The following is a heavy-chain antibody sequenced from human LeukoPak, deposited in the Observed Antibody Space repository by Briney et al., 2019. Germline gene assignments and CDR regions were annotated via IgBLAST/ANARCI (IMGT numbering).Heavy chain of an antibody. V-gene: IGHV4-59*08. CDR2: IYYSGST. Sequence: SETLSLTCTVSGGSISSYYWSWIRQPPGKGLEWIGYIYYSGSTNYNPSLKSRVTISVDTSKNQFSLKLSSVTAADTAVYYCAGGYYYGSGKLDYWGQGTPVTVSS. CDR1: GGSISSYY. CDR3: AGGYYYGSGKLDY. D-gene: IGHD3-10*01. J-gene: IGHJ4*02.